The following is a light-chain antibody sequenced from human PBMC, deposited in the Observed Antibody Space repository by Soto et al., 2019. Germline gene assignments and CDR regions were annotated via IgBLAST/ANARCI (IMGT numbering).Light chain of an antibody. CDR2: DAS. V-gene: IGKV3-15*01. CDR3: QQYNNWPRT. J-gene: IGKJ1*01. Sequence: DIVMTQSPATLSVSPRERATLSCKASQGVSSNLARYQQKPGQAPRLLIYDASTRATGIPARFSGSGSGTEFTLTISSLQSENFAVYYCQQYNNWPRTFGQGTKVDI. CDR1: QGVSSN.